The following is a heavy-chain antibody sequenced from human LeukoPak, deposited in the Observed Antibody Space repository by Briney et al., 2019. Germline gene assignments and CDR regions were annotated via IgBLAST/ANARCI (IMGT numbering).Heavy chain of an antibody. CDR1: GFTFSSYG. D-gene: IGHD1-26*01. Sequence: GGSLRLSCAASGFTFSSYGMHWVRQAPGKGLEWVAVISFHGTDTFYADSVKGRFTISRDNAKNSLYLQMNSLRAEDTAVYYCARDGRGSDFDYWGQGTLVTVSS. J-gene: IGHJ4*02. V-gene: IGHV3-30*03. CDR2: ISFHGTDT. CDR3: ARDGRGSDFDY.